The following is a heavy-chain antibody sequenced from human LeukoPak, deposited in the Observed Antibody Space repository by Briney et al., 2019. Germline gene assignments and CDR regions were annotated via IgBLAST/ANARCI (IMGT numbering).Heavy chain of an antibody. J-gene: IGHJ3*02. CDR1: GYTFTGYY. CDR2: INPNSGGT. V-gene: IGHV1-2*02. Sequence: ASVKVSCKASGYTFTGYYMHWVRQAPGQGLEWMGWINPNSGGTNYAQKFQGRVTMTRDTSTSTVYMELSSLRSEDTAVYYCARVGTRGAFDIWGQGTMVTVSS. D-gene: IGHD7-27*01. CDR3: ARVGTRGAFDI.